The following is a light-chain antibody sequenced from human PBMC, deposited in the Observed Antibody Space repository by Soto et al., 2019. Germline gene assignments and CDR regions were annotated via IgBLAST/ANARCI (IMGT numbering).Light chain of an antibody. Sequence: QSVLTQPASVSGSPGQSIAIACTGTSSDVGAYDYVSWYQRHPGKAPKVMIYDVTNRPSGVSNRFSGSKSGNTASLTISGLQAEDEADYYCSSYTSSSTYVFGTGTKVTVL. J-gene: IGLJ1*01. CDR1: SSDVGAYDY. CDR3: SSYTSSSTYV. V-gene: IGLV2-14*01. CDR2: DVT.